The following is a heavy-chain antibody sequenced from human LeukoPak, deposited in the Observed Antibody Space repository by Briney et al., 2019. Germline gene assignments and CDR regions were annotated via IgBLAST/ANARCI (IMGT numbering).Heavy chain of an antibody. J-gene: IGHJ4*02. CDR1: GFTFDDYG. D-gene: IGHD6-13*01. CDR3: AKDYGYSSSWYDY. CDR2: ISWNSASV. V-gene: IGHV3-9*01. Sequence: GGSLRLSCEASGFTFDDYGMHWVRQAPGKALEWVSTISWNSASVGYVDSVKGRFTISRDNAKKTLYLQMNSLRPEDTALYYCAKDYGYSSSWYDYWGQGTLVTVSS.